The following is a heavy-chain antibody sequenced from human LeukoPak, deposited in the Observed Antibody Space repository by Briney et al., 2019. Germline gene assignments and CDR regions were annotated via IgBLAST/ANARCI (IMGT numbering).Heavy chain of an antibody. CDR1: GFTFSSYG. D-gene: IGHD6-19*01. CDR2: IRYDGSNK. V-gene: IGHV3-30*02. CDR3: AKGRVVAGTRWFDP. Sequence: GGSLRLSCAASGFTFSSYGMHWVRQAPGKGLEWVAFIRYDGSNKYYADSVKGRFTISRDNSKNTLYLQMNSLRAEDTAVYYCAKGRVVAGTRWFDPWGQGTLVTVSS. J-gene: IGHJ5*02.